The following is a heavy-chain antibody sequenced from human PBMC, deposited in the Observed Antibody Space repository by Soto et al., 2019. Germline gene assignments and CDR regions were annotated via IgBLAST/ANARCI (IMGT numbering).Heavy chain of an antibody. CDR2: VKSDGSST. D-gene: IGHD6-25*01. CDR1: GFTFSNYW. Sequence: HPGGSLRLSCVGSGFTFSNYWTHWVRQAPGKGLEWVSRVKSDGSSTSYADSVKGRFTISRDNAKNTLYLQMSSLRAEEAAVYYCAKGSASGSPYYFDYWGQGIQVTVSS. J-gene: IGHJ4*02. V-gene: IGHV3-74*01. CDR3: AKGSASGSPYYFDY.